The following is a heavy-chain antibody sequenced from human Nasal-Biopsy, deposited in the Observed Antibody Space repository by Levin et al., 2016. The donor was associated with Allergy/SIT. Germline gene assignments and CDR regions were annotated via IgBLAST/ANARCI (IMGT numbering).Heavy chain of an antibody. J-gene: IGHJ3*01. Sequence: GGSLRLSCTASGFAFEEFAFHWVRQAPGKGLEWVAFIDEAASTTYYADSVKGRFTISRDNSRKSLYLQMTSLTSDDTASYYCTGDAFDLWGQGTLVVVSS. CDR2: IDEAASTT. V-gene: IGHV3-43*02. CDR3: TGDAFDL. CDR1: GFAFEEFA.